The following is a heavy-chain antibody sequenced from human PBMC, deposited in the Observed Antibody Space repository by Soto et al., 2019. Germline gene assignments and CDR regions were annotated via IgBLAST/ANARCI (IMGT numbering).Heavy chain of an antibody. D-gene: IGHD4-17*01. CDR1: GGSISSSSYY. CDR3: ARPETVTGFDY. Sequence: QLQLQESGPGLVKPSETLSLTCTVSGGSISSSSYYWGWIRQPPGKGLEWIGSIYYSGSTYYNPSLKSRVTISVDTSKNQFSLKLSSLTAADTAVYYCARPETVTGFDYWGQGTLVTVSS. J-gene: IGHJ4*02. CDR2: IYYSGST. V-gene: IGHV4-39*01.